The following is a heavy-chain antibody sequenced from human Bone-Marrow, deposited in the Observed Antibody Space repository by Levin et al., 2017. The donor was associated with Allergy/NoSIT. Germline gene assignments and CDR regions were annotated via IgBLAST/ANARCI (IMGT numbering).Heavy chain of an antibody. V-gene: IGHV3-30*11. Sequence: GGSLRLSCIGSGFTFSDFAMHWVRQAPGKGLEWVGVISYDESTEWYADSVKGRFTISRDNDKNTLYLQMNSLRGDDTAIYYCSRDWEISGRPRPHDNVDFWGQGTMVTVSS. CDR2: ISYDESTE. J-gene: IGHJ3*01. CDR3: SRDWEISGRPRPHDNVDF. D-gene: IGHD3-16*02. CDR1: GFTFSDFA.